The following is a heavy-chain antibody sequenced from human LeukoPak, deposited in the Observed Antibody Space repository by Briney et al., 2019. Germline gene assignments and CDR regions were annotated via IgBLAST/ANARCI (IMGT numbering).Heavy chain of an antibody. V-gene: IGHV3-49*04. J-gene: IGHJ4*02. CDR2: IRSKAYGGTT. CDR3: TRPARGGDGGGLDY. Sequence: GGSLRLSCTASGFTFGDYAMSWVRQAPGKGLEWVGFIRSKAYGGTTEYAASVKGRFTNSRDDSKSIAYLQMNSLKTEDTAVYYCTRPARGGDGGGLDYWGQGTLVTVSS. CDR1: GFTFGDYA. D-gene: IGHD2-21*02.